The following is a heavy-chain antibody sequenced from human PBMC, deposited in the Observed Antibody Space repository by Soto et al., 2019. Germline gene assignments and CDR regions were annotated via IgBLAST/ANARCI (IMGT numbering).Heavy chain of an antibody. Sequence: QVQLVESGGGVVQPGRSLRLSCAASGFTFSSYAMHWVRQAPGKGLEWVAVISYDGSNKYYADSVKGRFTISRDNSKNXLXXQLTRLRAEDTAVYYCARALNYGFWSGRTAYGMDVWGQGTTVTVSS. D-gene: IGHD3-3*01. CDR3: ARALNYGFWSGRTAYGMDV. V-gene: IGHV3-30-3*01. CDR2: ISYDGSNK. CDR1: GFTFSSYA. J-gene: IGHJ6*02.